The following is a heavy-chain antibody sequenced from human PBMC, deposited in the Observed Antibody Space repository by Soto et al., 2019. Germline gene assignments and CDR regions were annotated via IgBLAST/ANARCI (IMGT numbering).Heavy chain of an antibody. Sequence: SLRLSCAASGFTFSSYGMHWVRQAPGKGLEWVAVIWYDGSNKYYADSVKGRFTISRDNSKNTLYLQMNSLRAEDTAVYYCARGYYDSSGIYDAFDIWGQGTMVT. J-gene: IGHJ3*02. V-gene: IGHV3-33*01. D-gene: IGHD3-22*01. CDR3: ARGYYDSSGIYDAFDI. CDR1: GFTFSSYG. CDR2: IWYDGSNK.